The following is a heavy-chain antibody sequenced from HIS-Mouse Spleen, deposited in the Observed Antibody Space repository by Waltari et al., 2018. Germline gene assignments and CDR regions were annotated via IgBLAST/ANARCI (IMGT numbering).Heavy chain of an antibody. Sequence: QLQLQESGPGLVKPAETRSLTCPVPGGSIRLSSYSGGWIRQPPGKGLEWIGSIYYSGSTYYNPSLKSRVTISVDTSKNQFSLKLSSVTAADTAVYYCAREIPYSSSWYDWYFDLWGRGTLVTVSS. D-gene: IGHD6-13*01. V-gene: IGHV4-39*07. CDR2: IYYSGST. CDR1: GGSIRLSSYS. J-gene: IGHJ2*01. CDR3: AREIPYSSSWYDWYFDL.